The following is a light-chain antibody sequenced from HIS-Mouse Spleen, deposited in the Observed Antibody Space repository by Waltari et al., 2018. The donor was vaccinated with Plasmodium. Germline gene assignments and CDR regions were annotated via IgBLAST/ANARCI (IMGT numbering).Light chain of an antibody. J-gene: IGKJ1*01. CDR3: QQSYSTWT. Sequence: DIQMTQSPSSLSASVGDRVTITCRASQSISNYLNWYQQKPGKAPKFLIYAASTLQSGVPSRVGGSGSGTDFTLTISSLQPEDFATYYCQQSYSTWTFGQGTKVEIK. V-gene: IGKV1-39*01. CDR1: QSISNY. CDR2: AAS.